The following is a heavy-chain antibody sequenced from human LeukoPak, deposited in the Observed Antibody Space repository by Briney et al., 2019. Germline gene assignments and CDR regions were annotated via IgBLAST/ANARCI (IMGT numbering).Heavy chain of an antibody. J-gene: IGHJ4*02. D-gene: IGHD3-16*01. V-gene: IGHV1-2*02. Sequence: GASVKVSCKASGGTFSSYAISWVRQAPGQGLEWMGWINPNSGGTNYAQKFQGRVTMTRDTSISTAYMELSRLRSDDTAVYYCARNDDLNWGQGTLVTVPS. CDR3: ARNDDLN. CDR1: GGTFSSYA. CDR2: INPNSGGT.